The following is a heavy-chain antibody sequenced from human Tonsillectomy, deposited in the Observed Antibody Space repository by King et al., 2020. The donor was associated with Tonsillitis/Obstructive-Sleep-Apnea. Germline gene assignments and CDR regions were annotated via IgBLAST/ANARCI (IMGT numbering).Heavy chain of an antibody. Sequence: VQLQESGGGVVQPGRSLRLSCAASGFSFSNYAMHWVRQAPGKGLEWVAVMWFDRSLSVKYYADSVEGRFTISRDNSKNTLYLQMSSLRDDDTAVYYCARGGGVSGVVIPFDYWGQGTLVTVSS. CDR3: ARGGGVSGVVIPFDY. V-gene: IGHV3-33*01. CDR2: MWFDRSLSVK. CDR1: GFSFSNYA. J-gene: IGHJ4*02. D-gene: IGHD3-3*01.